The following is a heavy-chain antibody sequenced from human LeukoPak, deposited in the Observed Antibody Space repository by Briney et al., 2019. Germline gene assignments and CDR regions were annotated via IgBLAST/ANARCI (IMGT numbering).Heavy chain of an antibody. CDR2: INPNSGGT. CDR3: ARDQYGYCSGGSCHRAFDY. V-gene: IGHV1-2*04. J-gene: IGHJ4*02. D-gene: IGHD2-15*01. Sequence: GASVKVSCKASGYTFTGYYMHWVRQAPGQGLEWMGWINPNSGGTNYAQKFQGWVTMTRDTSISTAYMELSRLRSDDTAVYYCARDQYGYCSGGSCHRAFDYWGQGTLVTVSS. CDR1: GYTFTGYY.